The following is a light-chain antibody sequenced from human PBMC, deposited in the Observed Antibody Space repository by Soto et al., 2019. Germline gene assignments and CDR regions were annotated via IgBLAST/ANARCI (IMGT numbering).Light chain of an antibody. CDR1: QSISFY. CDR3: QQTYSRRTWT. V-gene: IGKV1-39*01. Sequence: DIQMTQSPSSLSASAGDRVTIICRASQSISFYLNWYQQKPGRAPKLLIYAASTLQSGVPSRFSGSGSGTDFTLTINSLQPEDFATYYCQQTYSRRTWTFVQGTEVEVK. CDR2: AAS. J-gene: IGKJ1*01.